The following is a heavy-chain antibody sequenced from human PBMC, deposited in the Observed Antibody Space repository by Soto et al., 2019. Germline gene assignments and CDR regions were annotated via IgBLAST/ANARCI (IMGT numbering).Heavy chain of an antibody. CDR3: AKDGPWGYSSSAGWFDP. V-gene: IGHV3-23*01. D-gene: IGHD6-13*01. CDR2: ISGSGGST. Sequence: GGSLRLSCAASGFTFSSYAMSWVRQAPGKGLEWVSAISGSGGSTYYADSVKGRFTISRDNSKNTLYLQMNSLRAEDTAVYYCAKDGPWGYSSSAGWFDPWGQGTLVTVSS. CDR1: GFTFSSYA. J-gene: IGHJ5*02.